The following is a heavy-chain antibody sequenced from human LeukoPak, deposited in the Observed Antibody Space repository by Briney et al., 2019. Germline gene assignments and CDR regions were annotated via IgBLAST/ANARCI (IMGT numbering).Heavy chain of an antibody. D-gene: IGHD3-10*01. V-gene: IGHV1-2*02. Sequence: ASVKVSFKAPGYTFTVYYMHWVRQAPGQGLEWMGWINPNSGGTNYAQKFQGRVTMTRDTSISTAYMELSRLRSDDTAVYYCAREFTTMVRGRFNWFDPWGQGTLVTVSS. J-gene: IGHJ5*02. CDR3: AREFTTMVRGRFNWFDP. CDR1: GYTFTVYY. CDR2: INPNSGGT.